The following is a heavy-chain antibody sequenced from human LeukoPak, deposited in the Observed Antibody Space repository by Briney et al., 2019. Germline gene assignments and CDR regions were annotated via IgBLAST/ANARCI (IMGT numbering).Heavy chain of an antibody. CDR2: ISYDGIA. V-gene: IGHV4-30-4*08. Sequence: PSETLSLTCTVSSGSISSGDYYWSWIRQPPGKGLEWVGYISYDGIADYSPSLKSRVTISMDRSKNQFSLKLSSVTAADTAVYYCARDHKLPGKQLWFYAFHIWGQGTMVTVSS. CDR3: ARDHKLPGKQLWFYAFHI. CDR1: SGSISSGDYY. D-gene: IGHD1-1*01. J-gene: IGHJ3*02.